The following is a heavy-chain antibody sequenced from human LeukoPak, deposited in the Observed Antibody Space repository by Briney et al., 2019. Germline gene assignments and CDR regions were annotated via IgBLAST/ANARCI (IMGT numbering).Heavy chain of an antibody. V-gene: IGHV4-59*01. J-gene: IGHJ3*02. CDR3: ARVEYSGYDYRGAFDI. CDR2: IYYTGST. D-gene: IGHD5-12*01. Sequence: SETLSLTCTVSGGSIRSYYWSWIRQPPGKGLEWIGYIYYTGSTNYNPSLKSRVTISVDTSKNQFSLKLSSVTAADTAVYYCARVEYSGYDYRGAFDIWGQGTMVTVSS. CDR1: GGSIRSYY.